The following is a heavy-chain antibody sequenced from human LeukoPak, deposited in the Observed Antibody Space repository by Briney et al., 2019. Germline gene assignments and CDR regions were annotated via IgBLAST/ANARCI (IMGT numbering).Heavy chain of an antibody. CDR3: ARGPRVGAAGFVYYHYIDV. Sequence: PGGSLRLSCAASGFTFSNYWMNWVRQAPGKGLEWVAVISYDGSKRYYADSVKGRFTISRDNSKNTVYLQMNSLRAEDTAMYYCARGPRVGAAGFVYYHYIDVWGKGTTVIVSS. CDR2: ISYDGSKR. V-gene: IGHV3-30*03. J-gene: IGHJ6*03. CDR1: GFTFSNYW. D-gene: IGHD1-26*01.